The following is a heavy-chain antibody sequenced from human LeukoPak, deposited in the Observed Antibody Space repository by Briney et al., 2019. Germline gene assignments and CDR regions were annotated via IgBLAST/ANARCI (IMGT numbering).Heavy chain of an antibody. CDR3: ARDSYYYDSSGYYLYYFDY. CDR1: GFTFSSYS. J-gene: IGHJ4*02. CDR2: ISSSGSTI. D-gene: IGHD3-22*01. V-gene: IGHV3-48*01. Sequence: PGGSLRLSCAASGFTFSSYSMNWVRQAPGKGLEWVSYISSSGSTIYYADSVKGRLTISRDNAKNSLYLQMNSLRAEDTAVYYCARDSYYYDSSGYYLYYFDYWGQGTLVTVSS.